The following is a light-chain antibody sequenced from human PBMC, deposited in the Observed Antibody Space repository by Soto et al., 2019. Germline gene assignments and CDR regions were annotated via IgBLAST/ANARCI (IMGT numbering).Light chain of an antibody. CDR1: QSVSSSY. V-gene: IGKV3-20*01. Sequence: EIVLTQSPGTLSLPAGERATLSCRASQSVSSSYLAWYQQKPGQAPRLLIYGASSRATGIPDRFSGSGSGTDFTLTISRLEPEDFAVDYCQQYGSSPYTFGQGTKLEIK. CDR2: GAS. J-gene: IGKJ2*01. CDR3: QQYGSSPYT.